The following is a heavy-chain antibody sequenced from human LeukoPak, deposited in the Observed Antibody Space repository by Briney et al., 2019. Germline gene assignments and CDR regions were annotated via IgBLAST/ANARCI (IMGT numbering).Heavy chain of an antibody. CDR2: IKQEGSEK. V-gene: IGHV3-7*01. CDR3: ARDRIAARPYYFDY. D-gene: IGHD6-6*01. Sequence: GGSLRLSCAASGFTFSSYWMSWVRQAPGKGLEWVANIKQEGSEKYYVDSVKGRFTISRDNAKNSLYLQMNSLRAEDTAVYYCARDRIAARPYYFDYWGQGTLVTVSS. J-gene: IGHJ4*02. CDR1: GFTFSSYW.